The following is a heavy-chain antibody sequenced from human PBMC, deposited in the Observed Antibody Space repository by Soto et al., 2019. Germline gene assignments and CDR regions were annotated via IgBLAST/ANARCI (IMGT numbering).Heavy chain of an antibody. CDR3: ASGCSSSSNFDY. J-gene: IGHJ4*02. D-gene: IGHD6-6*01. CDR1: GGSISSSSFY. Sequence: SEILSLTCTVSGGSISSSSFYWGWIRQPPGKGLEWIGSIYYSGSTYYNPSLKSRVTISVDTSKNQFSLKLSSVTAADTAVYYCASGCSSSSNFDYWGQGTLVTVSP. CDR2: IYYSGST. V-gene: IGHV4-39*01.